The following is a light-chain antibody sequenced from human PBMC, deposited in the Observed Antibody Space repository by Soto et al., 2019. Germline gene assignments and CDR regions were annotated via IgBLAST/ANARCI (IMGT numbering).Light chain of an antibody. V-gene: IGKV1-39*01. J-gene: IGKJ1*01. CDR1: QSISRF. Sequence: DIQMTQSPSSLSASVGDRVTITCRASQSISRFLNWYQQKSGKPPQLLIYAASSLQSGVPSRFSGSVSGTDFPLNMSSLQPEDFATYKSQQTYINPQWTFGQGSKVEIK. CDR2: AAS. CDR3: QQTYINPQWT.